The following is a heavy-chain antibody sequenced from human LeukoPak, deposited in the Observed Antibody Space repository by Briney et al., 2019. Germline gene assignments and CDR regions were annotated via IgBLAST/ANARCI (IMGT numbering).Heavy chain of an antibody. CDR1: GIIVSNNY. CDR3: ARGDSSGYDY. CDR2: IYGGGST. V-gene: IGHV3-53*01. J-gene: IGHJ4*02. D-gene: IGHD6-19*01. Sequence: GGSLRLSCAASGIIVSNNYMSWVRQAPGKGLEWVSVIYGGGSTYYPGSVKGRFTISRDKSKNTVFLQMNSLRAEDTAVYYCARGDSSGYDYWGQGTLVTVSS.